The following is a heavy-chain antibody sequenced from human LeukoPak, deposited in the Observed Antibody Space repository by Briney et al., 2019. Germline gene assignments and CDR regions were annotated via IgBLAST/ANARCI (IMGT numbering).Heavy chain of an antibody. J-gene: IGHJ6*02. V-gene: IGHV4-30-4*01. CDR3: ARFSGSGSYYKDV. CDR2: IYYSGST. CDR1: GGSISSGDYY. D-gene: IGHD3-10*01. Sequence: SSETPSLTCTVSGGSISSGDYYWSWIRQPPGKGLEWIGYIYYSGSTYYNLSLKSRVTISVDTSKNQFSLKLSSVTAADTAVYYCARFSGSGSYYKDVWGQGTTVTVSS.